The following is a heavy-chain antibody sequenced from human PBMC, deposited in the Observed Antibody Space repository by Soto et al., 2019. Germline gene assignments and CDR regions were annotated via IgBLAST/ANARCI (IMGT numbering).Heavy chain of an antibody. CDR3: ARAPMSWRDFDY. J-gene: IGHJ4*02. CDR2: IYYSEST. V-gene: IGHV4-4*02. D-gene: IGHD3-22*01. CDR1: GGSISSSNW. Sequence: PSETLSLTCAVSGGSISSSNWWSWVRQPPGKGLEWIGYIYYSESTNYNPSLKSRVTISVDTSKNQFSLKLSSVTAADTAVYYCARAPMSWRDFDYWGQGTLVTVSS.